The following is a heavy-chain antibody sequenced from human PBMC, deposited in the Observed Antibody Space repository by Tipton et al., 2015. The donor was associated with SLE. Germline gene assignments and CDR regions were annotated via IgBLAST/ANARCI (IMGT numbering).Heavy chain of an antibody. J-gene: IGHJ1*01. CDR2: IYSYGDN. CDR1: GDSISLSRYY. CDR3: ATNGHGETYEFFTEYLRH. Sequence: TLSLTCTVSGDSISLSRYYWSWIRQPAGQGLEYIGHIYSYGDNNYNPSLKSRITMSVDTSKNQFSLKLHSVTAADTALYYCATNGHGETYEFFTEYLRHWGQGTLVIVSS. D-gene: IGHD5-12*01. V-gene: IGHV4-61*09.